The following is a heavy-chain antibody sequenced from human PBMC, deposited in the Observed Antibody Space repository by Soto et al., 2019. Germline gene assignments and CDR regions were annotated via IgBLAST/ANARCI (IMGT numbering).Heavy chain of an antibody. D-gene: IGHD3-10*01. CDR3: AKTMGRGGLYGWLDP. CDR2: ISNDGSSA. Sequence: QVQLVESGGGVVQPGRSLRLSCAASGFIFSDYGMHWVRQAPGKGLEWVARISNDGSSANYADSVKGRFTISRDNSKNTMYLKMNSLRADGTAVYYLAKTMGRGGLYGWLDPWGQGTLVTVSS. CDR1: GFIFSDYG. J-gene: IGHJ5*02. V-gene: IGHV3-30*18.